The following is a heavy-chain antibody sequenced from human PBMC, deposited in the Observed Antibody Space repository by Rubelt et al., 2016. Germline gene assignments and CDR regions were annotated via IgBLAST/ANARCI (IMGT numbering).Heavy chain of an antibody. V-gene: IGHV4-59*01. CDR2: IYYGGST. D-gene: IGHD6-13*01. CDR3: ARENGGIAAAGLRWFDP. Sequence: IGYIYYGGSTNYNPSLKSRVTTSVDTSKNQFSLKLSSVTAADTAVYYCARENGGIAAAGLRWFDPWGQGTLVTVSS. J-gene: IGHJ5*02.